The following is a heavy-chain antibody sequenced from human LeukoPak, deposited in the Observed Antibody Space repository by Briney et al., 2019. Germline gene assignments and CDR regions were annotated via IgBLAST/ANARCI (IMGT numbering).Heavy chain of an antibody. J-gene: IGHJ4*02. CDR1: GYTFTGYY. D-gene: IGHD1-26*01. CDR3: ARASGSYSSYYFDY. Sequence: GASVKVSCKASGYTFTGYYMHWVRQAPGQGLEWMGWINPNSGGTNYAQRFQGRVTMTRDTSISTAYMELSRLRSDDTAVYYCARASGSYSSYYFDYWGQGTLVTVSS. V-gene: IGHV1-2*02. CDR2: INPNSGGT.